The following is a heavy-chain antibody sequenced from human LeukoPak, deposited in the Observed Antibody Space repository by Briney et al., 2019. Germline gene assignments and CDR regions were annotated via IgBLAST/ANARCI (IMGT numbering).Heavy chain of an antibody. D-gene: IGHD6-19*01. CDR1: GFTVSSNH. Sequence: GGSLRLSCAASGFTVSSNHMSWVRQAPGKGLECISIIYTAGGTYYADSVKGRFTISRDNSKNTLYLQMNSLRAEDTAVYYCATKVPGTSHFSSWGQGTLVTVSS. J-gene: IGHJ4*02. CDR3: ATKVPGTSHFSS. CDR2: IYTAGGT. V-gene: IGHV3-66*01.